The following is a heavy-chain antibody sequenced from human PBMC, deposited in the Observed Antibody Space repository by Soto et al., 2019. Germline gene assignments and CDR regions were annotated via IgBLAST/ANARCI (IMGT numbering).Heavy chain of an antibody. CDR2: IYYSGST. CDR3: ASSSGQLLYSFDY. CDR1: GGSISSGGYY. J-gene: IGHJ4*02. V-gene: IGHV4-31*03. D-gene: IGHD2-2*01. Sequence: PSETLSLTCTVSGGSISSGGYYWSWIRQHPGKGLEWIGYIYYSGSTYYNPSLKSRVTISVDTSKNQFSLKLSSVTAADTAVYYCASSSGQLLYSFDYWGQGTLVTVSS.